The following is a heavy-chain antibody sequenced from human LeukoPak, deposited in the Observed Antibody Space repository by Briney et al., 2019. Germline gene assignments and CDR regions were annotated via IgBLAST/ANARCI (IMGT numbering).Heavy chain of an antibody. CDR2: IKQDGSEK. D-gene: IGHD3-10*01. J-gene: IGHJ4*02. V-gene: IGHV3-7*01. CDR1: GFTFSSYW. Sequence: GGSLRLSCAASGFTFSSYWMSWVRQAPGKGLECVANIKQDGSEKYYVDSVKGRFTISRDNAKNSLYLQMNSLRAEDTAVYYCARDPGYYGSGSYYNDYWGQGTLVTVSS. CDR3: ARDPGYYGSGSYYNDY.